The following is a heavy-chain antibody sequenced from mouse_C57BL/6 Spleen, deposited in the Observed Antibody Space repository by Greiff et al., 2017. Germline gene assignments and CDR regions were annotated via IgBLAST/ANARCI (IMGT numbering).Heavy chain of an antibody. CDR3: TRDDGYYAFDY. Sequence: EVHLVESGEGLVKPGGSLQLSCAASGFTFSSYAMSWVRQTPETRLEWVAYISSGGDYIYYAYTVKGRFTISSDNARNTLYLQMSSLKSEDTAMHYCTRDDGYYAFDYWGQGTTLTVSS. V-gene: IGHV5-9-1*02. D-gene: IGHD2-3*01. CDR1: GFTFSSYA. CDR2: ISSGGDYI. J-gene: IGHJ2*01.